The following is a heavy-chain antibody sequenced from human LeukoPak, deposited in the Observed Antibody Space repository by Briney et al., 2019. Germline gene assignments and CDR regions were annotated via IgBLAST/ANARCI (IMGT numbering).Heavy chain of an antibody. J-gene: IGHJ6*03. CDR1: GFTVSSNS. D-gene: IGHD5-24*01. CDR3: TRDGYKPCYFMDV. Sequence: PGGSLRLSCAASGFTVSSNSMSWVRQAPAQGLEWVSVIYSGGDTYYADSVKGRFTISRDNSKNTLYLQMNSLRAEDTAVYCVTRDGYKPCYFMDVWGKGTTVTVSS. V-gene: IGHV3-53*01. CDR2: IYSGGDT.